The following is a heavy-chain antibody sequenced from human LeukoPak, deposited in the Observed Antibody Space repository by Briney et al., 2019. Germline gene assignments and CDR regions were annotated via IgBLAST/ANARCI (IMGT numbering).Heavy chain of an antibody. V-gene: IGHV3-21*05. CDR3: AKDGGNIAARPFFDY. J-gene: IGHJ4*02. CDR1: GFIFSSYG. CDR2: ISRSGSYI. D-gene: IGHD6-6*01. Sequence: PGGSLRLSCGVSGFIFSSYGMNWVRQAPGNGLEWVSYISRSGSYIRFADSVKGRFTISRDNSKNTLYLQMNSLRAEDTAVYYCAKDGGNIAARPFFDYWGQGTLVTVSS.